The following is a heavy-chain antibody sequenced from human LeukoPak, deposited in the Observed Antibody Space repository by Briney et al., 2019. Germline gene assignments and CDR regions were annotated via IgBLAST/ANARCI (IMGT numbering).Heavy chain of an antibody. CDR2: ISSSGTTI. CDR1: GFTFSSYE. CDR3: ASLDY. V-gene: IGHV3-48*03. Sequence: SGGSLRLSCAASGFTFSSYEMNWVRQAPGKGLEWISYISSSGTTIYYAESVKGRFTTSRDNAKNTLYLQMNTLRAEDTAVYYCASLDYWGQGTPVTVSS. J-gene: IGHJ4*02.